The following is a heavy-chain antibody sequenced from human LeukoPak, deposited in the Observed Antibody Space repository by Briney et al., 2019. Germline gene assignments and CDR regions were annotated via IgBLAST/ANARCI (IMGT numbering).Heavy chain of an antibody. D-gene: IGHD3-9*01. CDR3: TTGYDILTGFYYFDS. Sequence: GGSLRLSCAASGFTFSSYSMNWVRQAPGKGLEWGGRIKSKTDGGPTDYAAPAKGRFSISRDDSKNTVYLLMNSLKTEDTAVYYCTTGYDILTGFYYFDSWGQGILVTVSS. V-gene: IGHV3-15*01. J-gene: IGHJ4*02. CDR1: GFTFSSYS. CDR2: IKSKTDGGPT.